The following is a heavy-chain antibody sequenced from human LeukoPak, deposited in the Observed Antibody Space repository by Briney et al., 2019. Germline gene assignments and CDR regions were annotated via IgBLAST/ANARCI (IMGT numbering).Heavy chain of an antibody. V-gene: IGHV3-64D*06. Sequence: GGSLRLSCSASGFTFSSYAMHWVRQAPGKGLEYVSAISSNGGSTYYADSVKGRFTISRDNPKNTLYLQMSSLRAEDTAVYYCVTDRRGILVRGTTFDYWGQGSLVTASS. D-gene: IGHD3-10*01. CDR2: ISSNGGST. CDR1: GFTFSSYA. J-gene: IGHJ4*02. CDR3: VTDRRGILVRGTTFDY.